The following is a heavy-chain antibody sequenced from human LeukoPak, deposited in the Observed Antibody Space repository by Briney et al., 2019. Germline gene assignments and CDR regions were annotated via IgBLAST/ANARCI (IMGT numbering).Heavy chain of an antibody. CDR2: IYPGDSNT. CDR3: ARQTRDAFDI. CDR1: GYSFISSW. J-gene: IGHJ3*02. Sequence: GESLKISCKGPGYSFISSWIAWVRQMPGRGLEWMGLIYPGDSNTRYSPSFQGQVTISADRSINTAYLQWSSLKASDTAIYYCARQTRDAFDIWGQGTMVTVSS. V-gene: IGHV5-51*01. D-gene: IGHD1-1*01.